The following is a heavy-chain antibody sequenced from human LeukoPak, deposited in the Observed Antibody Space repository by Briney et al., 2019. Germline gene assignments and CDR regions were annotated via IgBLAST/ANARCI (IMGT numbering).Heavy chain of an antibody. CDR1: GFNFGSDA. CDR3: ARDWNVWYFDY. V-gene: IGHV3-33*01. CDR2: IWSDGSND. J-gene: IGHJ4*02. D-gene: IGHD1-1*01. Sequence: GGSLRLSCTASGFNFGSDAMHWVRQAPGKGLEWVAFIWSDGSNDHYADSVKGRFTISRDNSKNTVCLQMNSLRVEDTAVYYCARDWNVWYFDYWGQGTLVTVSS.